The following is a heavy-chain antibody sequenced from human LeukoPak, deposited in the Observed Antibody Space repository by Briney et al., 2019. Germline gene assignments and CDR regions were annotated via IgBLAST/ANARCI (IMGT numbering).Heavy chain of an antibody. V-gene: IGHV4-34*01. CDR2: INHSGSA. CDR1: GGSFINYY. D-gene: IGHD3-16*01. CDR3: ARGRGSSAPMSNPAFGY. Sequence: SETLSLTCAVYGGSFINYYWTWIRQPPGKGLEWIGEINHSGSANYNPSLKSRVTISVDTSKNQFSLKLTSVTAADTALYYCARGRGSSAPMSNPAFGYWGQGTLVTVSS. J-gene: IGHJ4*02.